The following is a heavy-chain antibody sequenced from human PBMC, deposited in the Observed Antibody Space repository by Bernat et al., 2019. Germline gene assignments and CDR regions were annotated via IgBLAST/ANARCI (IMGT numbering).Heavy chain of an antibody. Sequence: QVQLVQSGAEVKKPGASVKVSCKASGYTFTGYYMHWVRQAPGQGLEWMGWINPNSGGTNYAQKFQGWVTMTRDTSISTAYMELSRLRSDETAVYYCARGAYYHDSSGYPGAFDIWGQGTMVTVSS. V-gene: IGHV1-2*04. D-gene: IGHD3-22*01. CDR2: INPNSGGT. CDR1: GYTFTGYY. J-gene: IGHJ3*02. CDR3: ARGAYYHDSSGYPGAFDI.